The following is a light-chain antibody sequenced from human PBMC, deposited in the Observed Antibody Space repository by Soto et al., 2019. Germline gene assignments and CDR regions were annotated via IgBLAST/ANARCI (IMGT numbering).Light chain of an antibody. CDR2: EVS. J-gene: IGLJ1*01. V-gene: IGLV2-14*01. CDR3: RSYTSSSTYV. CDR1: SSDVGGYNY. Sequence: QSLLTQPASVSGSPGQSITMACTGTSSDVGGYNYVSWYQQHPGKAPKLMIYEVSNRPSGVSNRFSGSKSGNTASLTISGLQAEDEADYYCRSYTSSSTYVFGTGTKVTVL.